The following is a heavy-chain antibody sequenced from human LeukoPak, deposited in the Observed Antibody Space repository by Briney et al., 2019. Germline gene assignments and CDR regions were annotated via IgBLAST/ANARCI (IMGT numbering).Heavy chain of an antibody. Sequence: SETLSLTCAVYGGSFSGYYWSWIRQPPGKGLEWIGEINHSGSTNYNPSLKSRVTISVDTSKNQFSLKLSSVTAADTAVYYYARGKMGVATPRGRWFDPWGQGTLVTVSS. J-gene: IGHJ5*02. CDR2: INHSGST. CDR1: GGSFSGYY. D-gene: IGHD5-12*01. CDR3: ARGKMGVATPRGRWFDP. V-gene: IGHV4-34*01.